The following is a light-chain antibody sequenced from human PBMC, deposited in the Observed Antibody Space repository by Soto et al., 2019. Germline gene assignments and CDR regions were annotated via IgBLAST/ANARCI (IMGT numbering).Light chain of an antibody. V-gene: IGKV3-15*01. CDR3: QQRSNGPPIT. Sequence: ETVTTQPPPTLSVSPGERATLSCRASQSVSSNLAWYQQKPGQAPRLLIYGASTRATGIPARFSGSGSGTEFTLTISRLQSEDFAVYYCQQRSNGPPITFGQGTRL. CDR2: GAS. J-gene: IGKJ5*01. CDR1: QSVSSN.